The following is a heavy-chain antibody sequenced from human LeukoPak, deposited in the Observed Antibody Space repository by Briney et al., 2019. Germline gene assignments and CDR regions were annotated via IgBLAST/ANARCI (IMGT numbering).Heavy chain of an antibody. CDR3: ARQKSGSYSVFDY. J-gene: IGHJ4*02. Sequence: GESLKISCKGSGYSFTSYWISWVRQMPGKGLVWMGRIDPSDSYTNYSPSFQGHVTISADKSISTAYLQWSSLKASDTAMYCCARQKSGSYSVFDYWGQGTLVTVSS. D-gene: IGHD1-26*01. V-gene: IGHV5-10-1*01. CDR1: GYSFTSYW. CDR2: IDPSDSYT.